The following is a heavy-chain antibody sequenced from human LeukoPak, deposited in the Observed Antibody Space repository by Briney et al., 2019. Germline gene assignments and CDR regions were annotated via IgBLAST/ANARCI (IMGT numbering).Heavy chain of an antibody. CDR1: GGSISSGDYY. Sequence: SETLSLTCTVSGGSISSGDYYWSWIRQPPGKGLEWIGYIYYSGSTYYNPSLKSRVTISVDTSKNQFSLKLSSVTAADTAVYYCARENGSGWFKTFDYWGQGTLVTVSS. CDR2: IYYSGST. CDR3: ARENGSGWFKTFDY. D-gene: IGHD6-19*01. J-gene: IGHJ4*02. V-gene: IGHV4-30-4*01.